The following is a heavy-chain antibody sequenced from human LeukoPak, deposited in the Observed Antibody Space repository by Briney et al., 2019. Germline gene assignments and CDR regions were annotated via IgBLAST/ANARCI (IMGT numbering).Heavy chain of an antibody. Sequence: PSETLSLTCTVSGGSISSGSYYWRWIRQPAGKGLEWIGRIYTSGSTNYNPSLKSRVTISVDTSKNQFSLKLSSVTAADTAVYYCARDTEYCSSTSCYGWFDPWGQGTLVTVSS. J-gene: IGHJ5*02. CDR3: ARDTEYCSSTSCYGWFDP. V-gene: IGHV4-61*02. CDR2: IYTSGST. D-gene: IGHD2-2*01. CDR1: GGSISSGSYY.